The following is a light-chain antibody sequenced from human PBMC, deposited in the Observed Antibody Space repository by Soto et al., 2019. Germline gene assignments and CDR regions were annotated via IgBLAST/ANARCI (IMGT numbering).Light chain of an antibody. V-gene: IGLV2-14*01. CDR2: DVS. CDR1: SSDVGGYNY. J-gene: IGLJ1*01. CDR3: SSYTSSSTYV. Sequence: QSVLTQPASVSGAPGQSITISCTGTSSDVGGYNYVSWYQQHPGKAPTLMIDDVSNRPSAGTNRFSGSKAGNTASLTISGLQAEDEADYYCSSYTSSSTYVFGTGTKVTVL.